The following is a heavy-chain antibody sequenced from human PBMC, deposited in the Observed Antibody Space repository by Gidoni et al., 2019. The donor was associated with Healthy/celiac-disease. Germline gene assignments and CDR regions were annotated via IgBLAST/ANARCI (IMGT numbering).Heavy chain of an antibody. CDR3: ARDDVHYYDSSGYVPHDAFDI. J-gene: IGHJ3*02. D-gene: IGHD3-22*01. CDR2: ISSSSSYI. V-gene: IGHV3-21*01. CDR1: GFTFSSYS. Sequence: EVQLVESGGGLVQPGGSLSLSCAASGFTFSSYSMNWVRQAPGKGLEWVSSISSSSSYIYYADSVKGRFTISRDNDKNSLYLQMNSMRAEDTAVYYCARDDVHYYDSSGYVPHDAFDIWGQGTMVTVSS.